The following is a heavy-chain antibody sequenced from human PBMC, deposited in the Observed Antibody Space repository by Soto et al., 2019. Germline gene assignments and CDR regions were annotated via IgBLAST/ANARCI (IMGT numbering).Heavy chain of an antibody. CDR3: ARSLYYDSNGYYSY. V-gene: IGHV1-69*13. J-gene: IGHJ4*02. CDR1: GGTFSSYA. D-gene: IGHD3-22*01. CDR2: IIPIFGTA. Sequence: GASVKVSCKASGGTFSSYAISWVRQAPGQGLEWMGGIIPIFGTANYAQKFQGRVTITADESTSTAYMELSSLRSEDTAVYYCARSLYYDSNGYYSYWGQGTLVTVSS.